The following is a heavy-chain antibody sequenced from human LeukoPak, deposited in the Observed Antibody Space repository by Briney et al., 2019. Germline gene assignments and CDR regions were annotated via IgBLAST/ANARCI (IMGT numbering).Heavy chain of an antibody. CDR2: ISCYNGDT. J-gene: IGHJ2*01. Sequence: ASVKVSCKASGYTFTHHDIAWIRQAPGQGLERLGWISCYNGDTIYAQKFQGRVTLTTEKSTSTVYMELRSLTSDDTAVYYCARDPSNTSGWYQYFDAWGRGTLVSVSS. D-gene: IGHD6-19*01. CDR1: GYTFTHHD. CDR3: ARDPSNTSGWYQYFDA. V-gene: IGHV1-18*01.